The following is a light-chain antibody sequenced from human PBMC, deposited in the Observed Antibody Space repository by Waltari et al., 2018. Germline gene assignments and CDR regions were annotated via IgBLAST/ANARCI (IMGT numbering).Light chain of an antibody. V-gene: IGLV2-23*01. CDR1: RSDVGRYNL. CDR2: EAS. J-gene: IGLJ2*01. CDR3: SSYAGNCNLVV. Sequence: QCALTQPASVSGSPGQSITISCPGTRSDVGRYNLFPWYPQHPGKAPKLMIYEASKRPSGVSNRFSGSKSGNTASLTISGLQAEDEADYYCSSYAGNCNLVVFGGGTKLTVL.